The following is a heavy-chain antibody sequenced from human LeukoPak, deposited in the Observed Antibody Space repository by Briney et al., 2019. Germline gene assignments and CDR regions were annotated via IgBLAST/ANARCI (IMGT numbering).Heavy chain of an antibody. D-gene: IGHD1-26*01. Sequence: SETLSLTCTVSGGSISSGGYYWSWIRQHPGKGLEWIGYIYYSGSTYYNPSLKSRVTISVDTSKNQFSLKLSSVTAADTAVYYCAGQDTGSYYAAYYSDYWGQGTLVTVSS. CDR1: GGSISSGGYY. J-gene: IGHJ4*02. V-gene: IGHV4-39*01. CDR2: IYYSGST. CDR3: AGQDTGSYYAAYYSDY.